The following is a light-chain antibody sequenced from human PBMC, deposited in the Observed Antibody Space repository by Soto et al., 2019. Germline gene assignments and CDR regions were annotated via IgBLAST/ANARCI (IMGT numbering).Light chain of an antibody. Sequence: EIGMTQSPATLSVSPGERATLSCRASQSININLAWYQQKPGQAPRLLIYGASTRATGLPARFSGSGSGTEFTLLISSLQSEDSAVYYCQQYDTWPITFGHGTRLEIK. CDR1: QSININ. V-gene: IGKV3-15*01. CDR2: GAS. CDR3: QQYDTWPIT. J-gene: IGKJ5*01.